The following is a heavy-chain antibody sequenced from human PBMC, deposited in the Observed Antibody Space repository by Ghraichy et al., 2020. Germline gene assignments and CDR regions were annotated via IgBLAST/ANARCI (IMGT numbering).Heavy chain of an antibody. CDR2: IISNIRYA. CDR1: GLTFSGTW. Sequence: GGSLRLSCAASGLTFSGTWMHWVRQAPGKGLVWVARIISNIRYATYADSVKGRFTISRDDAENTLFLQMDSLRAEDTAVYYCATDGAHALTFWGQGTMVTVSS. CDR3: ATDGAHALTF. V-gene: IGHV3-74*03. J-gene: IGHJ3*01. D-gene: IGHD3-16*01.